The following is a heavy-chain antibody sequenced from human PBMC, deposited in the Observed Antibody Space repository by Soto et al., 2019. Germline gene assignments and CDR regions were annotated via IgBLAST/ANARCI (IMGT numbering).Heavy chain of an antibody. V-gene: IGHV1-2*02. J-gene: IGHJ5*02. CDR3: ARVLSGEDPFDP. Sequence: GASVKVSCKASGYTFTGYYIHWVRQAPGQGLDWMGWINPNSGGTNYAQKFQGRVTMTRDTSISTVYMELSRLRSDDTAVYYCARVLSGEDPFDPWGQGTLVTVSS. CDR2: INPNSGGT. CDR1: GYTFTGYY. D-gene: IGHD6-25*01.